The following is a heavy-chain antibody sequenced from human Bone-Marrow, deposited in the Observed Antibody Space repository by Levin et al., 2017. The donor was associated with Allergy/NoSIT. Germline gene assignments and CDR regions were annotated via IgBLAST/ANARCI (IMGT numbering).Heavy chain of an antibody. CDR1: RHTFSNYW. CDR2: IYPGDSET. CDR3: AAAPDRHSGFVAFES. J-gene: IGHJ4*02. Sequence: RGESLKISCEGSRHTFSNYWIGWVRQMPGKGLEWMGNIYPGDSETRSSPSFQGRVTISVDKSSSTAYLQWSSLKAADTAIYYCAAAPDRHSGFVAFESWGQGTLVTVSS. D-gene: IGHD6-25*01. V-gene: IGHV5-51*01.